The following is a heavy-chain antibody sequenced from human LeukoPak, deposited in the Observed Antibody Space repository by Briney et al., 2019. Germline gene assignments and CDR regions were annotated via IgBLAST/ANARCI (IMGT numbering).Heavy chain of an antibody. V-gene: IGHV3-23*01. CDR3: AKESPRFDY. CDR2: ISGNGGST. CDR1: GFTFSSYA. J-gene: IGHJ4*02. Sequence: AGGSLRLSCAASGFTFSSYAMGWVRQAPGKGLEWVAVISGNGGSTHYAESVKGRITISRDNSKNTLYLQMNSLRAEDTAVYYCAKESPRFDYWGQGTLVTVSS.